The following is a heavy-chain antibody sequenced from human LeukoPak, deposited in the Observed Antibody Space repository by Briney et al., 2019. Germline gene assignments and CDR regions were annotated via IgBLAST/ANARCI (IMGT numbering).Heavy chain of an antibody. V-gene: IGHV4-59*08. D-gene: IGHD6-13*01. CDR3: ARHRAAADPSLDY. CDR1: GGSISSYY. J-gene: IGHJ4*02. Sequence: PSETLSLTCTVSGGSISSYYWSWIRRPPGKGLEWTGYIYYSGSTNYNPSLKSRVTISVDTSKNQFSLKLSSVTAADTAVYYCARHRAAADPSLDYWGQGTLVTVSS. CDR2: IYYSGST.